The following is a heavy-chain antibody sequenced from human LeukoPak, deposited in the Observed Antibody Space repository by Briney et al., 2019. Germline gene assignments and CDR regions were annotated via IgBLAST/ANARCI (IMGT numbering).Heavy chain of an antibody. CDR1: GGSISSYY. CDR3: ARVRGGTTTDY. V-gene: IGHV4-59*01. D-gene: IGHD1-26*01. Sequence: SETLSLTCTFSGGSISSYYWSWIRQPPGKGLEWIGYIYYSGSTNYNPSLKSRVTISVNTSKNQFSLRLSSVTAADTAVYYCARVRGGTTTDYWGQGTLVTVSS. CDR2: IYYSGST. J-gene: IGHJ4*02.